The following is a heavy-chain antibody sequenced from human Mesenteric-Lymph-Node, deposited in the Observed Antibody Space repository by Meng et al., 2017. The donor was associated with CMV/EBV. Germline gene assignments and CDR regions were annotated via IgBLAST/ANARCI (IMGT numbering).Heavy chain of an antibody. V-gene: IGHV4-30-4*08. CDR1: GGSISSGDYY. CDR2: IYYSGST. Sequence: LRLSCTVSGGSISSGDYYWSWIRQPPGKGLEWIGYIYYSGSTYYNPSLKSRVTISVDTSKNQFSLKLSSVTAADTAVYYCARQHYDYVWGSFPHAFDIWGQGTMVTVSS. D-gene: IGHD3-16*01. CDR3: ARQHYDYVWGSFPHAFDI. J-gene: IGHJ3*02.